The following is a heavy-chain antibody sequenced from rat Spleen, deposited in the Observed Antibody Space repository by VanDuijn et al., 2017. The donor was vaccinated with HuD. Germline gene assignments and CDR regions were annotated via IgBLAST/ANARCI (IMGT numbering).Heavy chain of an antibody. CDR1: GFTFSDYY. CDR3: TRLYYSNWFAY. V-gene: IGHV5-29*01. J-gene: IGHJ3*01. CDR2: ISFDGSST. D-gene: IGHD1-1*01. Sequence: EVQLVESDGGLVQPGRFLKVSCVASGFTFSDYYMAWVRQAPTKGLEWVATISFDGSSTYYRDSVKGRFTISRDNAKSTLYLQMDSLRSEDTATYYCTRLYYSNWFAYWGQGTLVTVSS.